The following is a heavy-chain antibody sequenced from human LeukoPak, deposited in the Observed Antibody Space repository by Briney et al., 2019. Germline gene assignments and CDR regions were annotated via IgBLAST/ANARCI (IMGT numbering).Heavy chain of an antibody. J-gene: IGHJ4*02. V-gene: IGHV3-23*01. CDR1: GFTFSSYG. CDR2: ISGSGGTT. Sequence: GGSLRLSCAASGFTFSSYGMSWVRQAPGKGLEWVSGISGSGGTTYYADSVKGRFTISRDNSKNTLYLQMNSLRAEDTAVYYCAKQFTYNDYWGQGTLVTVSS. CDR3: AKQFTYNDY. D-gene: IGHD1-1*01.